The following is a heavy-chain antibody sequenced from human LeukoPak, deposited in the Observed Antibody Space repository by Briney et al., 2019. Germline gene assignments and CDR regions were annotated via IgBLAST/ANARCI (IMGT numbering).Heavy chain of an antibody. J-gene: IGHJ6*02. CDR3: ARADSSSWYYFSYGMDV. CDR2: INPNSGGT. CDR1: GYTFTGYY. D-gene: IGHD6-13*01. Sequence: GASVKVSCKASGYTFTGYYMHWVRQAPGQGLEWMGWINPNSGGTNYAQKFQGRVTMTRDTSISTAYMELSRLRSDDTAVYYCARADSSSWYYFSYGMDVWGQGTTVTVSS. V-gene: IGHV1-2*02.